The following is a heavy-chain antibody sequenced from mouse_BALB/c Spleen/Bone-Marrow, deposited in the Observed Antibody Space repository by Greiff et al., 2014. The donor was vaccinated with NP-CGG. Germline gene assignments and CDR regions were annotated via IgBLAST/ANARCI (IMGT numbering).Heavy chain of an antibody. Sequence: QVQLQQSGAELARPGASVKLSCKASGYTFTSYWMQWVKQRPGQGLEWIGAIYPGDGDTRYTKKFKGTATLTADKSSSTAYMQHSSLASEESAVYYCASQGDYGSFDYWGQGTTLTVSS. D-gene: IGHD1-1*02. V-gene: IGHV1-87*01. CDR3: ASQGDYGSFDY. J-gene: IGHJ2*01. CDR2: IYPGDGDT. CDR1: GYTFTSYW.